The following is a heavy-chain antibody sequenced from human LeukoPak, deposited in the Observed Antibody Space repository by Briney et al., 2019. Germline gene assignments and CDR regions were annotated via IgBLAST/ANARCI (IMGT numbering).Heavy chain of an antibody. V-gene: IGHV3-23*01. Sequence: GGSLRLSCAASGFTFSSYAMSWVRQAPGKGLEWVSAISGSGGSTYYADSVKGRFTISRDNSKNTLYLQMNSLRAEDTAVYYCAKEGYSSSWRRGSYYFDYWGQGTLVTVSS. D-gene: IGHD6-13*01. CDR3: AKEGYSSSWRRGSYYFDY. CDR1: GFTFSSYA. CDR2: ISGSGGST. J-gene: IGHJ4*02.